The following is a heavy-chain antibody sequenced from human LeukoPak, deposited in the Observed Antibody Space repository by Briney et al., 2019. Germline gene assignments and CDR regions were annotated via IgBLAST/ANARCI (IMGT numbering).Heavy chain of an antibody. Sequence: GGSQRLSCAASGFTFSSYSMNWVRQAPGKGLEWVSSISSSSSYIYYADSVKGRFTISRDNAKNSLYLQMNSLRAEDTAVYYCARGSVSGSYYFGYWGQGTLVTVSS. V-gene: IGHV3-21*01. CDR1: GFTFSSYS. J-gene: IGHJ4*02. D-gene: IGHD1-26*01. CDR2: ISSSSSYI. CDR3: ARGSVSGSYYFGY.